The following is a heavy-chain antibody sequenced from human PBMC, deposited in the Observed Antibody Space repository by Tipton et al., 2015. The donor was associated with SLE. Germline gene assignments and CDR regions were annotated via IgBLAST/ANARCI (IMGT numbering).Heavy chain of an antibody. D-gene: IGHD6-19*01. V-gene: IGHV3-48*03. CDR2: ISNSRSTI. CDR3: ARDPELLVAGLFDY. CDR1: GFTFSRYE. Sequence: SLRLSCAASGFTFSRYEMNWVRQAPGKGLEWVAYISNSRSTIYYADSVKGRFTISRDNAKNSLYLQMSSLRAEDTAVYYCARDPELLVAGLFDYWGQGTLVTVSS. J-gene: IGHJ4*02.